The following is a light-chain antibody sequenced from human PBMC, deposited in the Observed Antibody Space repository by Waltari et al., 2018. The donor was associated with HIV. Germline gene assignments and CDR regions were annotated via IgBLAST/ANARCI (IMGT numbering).Light chain of an antibody. V-gene: IGKV3-15*01. CDR1: QSVCSN. J-gene: IGKJ1*01. Sequence: EIVMTQSPATLSVSPGERATLSCRASQSVCSNFAWYQQKPGQSPRLLIYGASTSATGIPARFSGSGSGTEFTLTISSLQSEDFAVDYCQQYNNWPPWTFGQGTKVEIK. CDR2: GAS. CDR3: QQYNNWPPWT.